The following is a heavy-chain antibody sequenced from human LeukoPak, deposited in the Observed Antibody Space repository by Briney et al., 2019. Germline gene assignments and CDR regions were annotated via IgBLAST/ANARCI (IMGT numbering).Heavy chain of an antibody. Sequence: GGSLRLSCAASGFTFSSYEMNWVRQAPGKGLEWVSYISSSGTTIYHADSVKGRFTISRDNAKNSLYLQMNSLRAEDAGRYYCAGGPTTGNLDYWGQGSLVTVSS. D-gene: IGHD1-1*01. CDR2: ISSSGTTI. CDR1: GFTFSSYE. J-gene: IGHJ4*02. CDR3: AGGPTTGNLDY. V-gene: IGHV3-48*03.